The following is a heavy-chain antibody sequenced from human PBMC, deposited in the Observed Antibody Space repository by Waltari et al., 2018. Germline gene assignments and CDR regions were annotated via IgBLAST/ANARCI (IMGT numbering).Heavy chain of an antibody. D-gene: IGHD3-10*01. V-gene: IGHV4-61*02. CDR2: IYTSGST. CDR3: ARWFGGYAFDI. CDR1: GGSISSGSYY. Sequence: QVQLQESGPGLVKPSQTLSLTCTVSGGSISSGSYYWSWIRQPAGKGLEWIGRIYTSGSTNYNPSLKSRVTISVDTSKNQFSLKLSSGTAADTAVYYCARWFGGYAFDIWGQGTMVTVSS. J-gene: IGHJ3*02.